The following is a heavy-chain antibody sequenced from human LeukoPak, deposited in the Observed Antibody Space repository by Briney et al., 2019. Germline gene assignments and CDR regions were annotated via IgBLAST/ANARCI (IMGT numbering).Heavy chain of an antibody. CDR3: ARDRGTSAMVDY. J-gene: IGHJ4*02. Sequence: GGSLRLSCAASGFTFSSYAMSWVRQAPGKGLEWVSAISGSGGSTYYADSVKGRFTISRDNAKNSLYLQMNSLRAEDTAVYYCARDRGTSAMVDYWGQGTLVTVSS. V-gene: IGHV3-23*01. CDR2: ISGSGGST. CDR1: GFTFSSYA. D-gene: IGHD3-10*01.